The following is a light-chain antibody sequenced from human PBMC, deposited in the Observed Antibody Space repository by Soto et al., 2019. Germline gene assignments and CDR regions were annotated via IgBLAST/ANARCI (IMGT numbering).Light chain of an antibody. J-gene: IGKJ4*01. Sequence: EIVLTQSPGTLSLSPGERATLSCRASQSVSSSYLAWYQQKPGQAPRLLIYGASSRATGIPDRFSGSGSGTDFTLTISRLEPEDFAVYYCQQYGSSCTPFGGGTKVEIK. CDR3: QQYGSSCTP. CDR1: QSVSSSY. V-gene: IGKV3-20*01. CDR2: GAS.